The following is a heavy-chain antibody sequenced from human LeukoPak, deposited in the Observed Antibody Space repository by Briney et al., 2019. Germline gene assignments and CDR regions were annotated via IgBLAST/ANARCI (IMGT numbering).Heavy chain of an antibody. Sequence: GGSLRLSCAASGFTFSSYAMSWVRQAPGKGLEWVSAISGSGGSTYYADSVKGRFTISRDNSKNTLYLQMNSLGAEDTAVYYCAKDGSNPSLPFDYWGQGTLVTVSS. CDR1: GFTFSSYA. V-gene: IGHV3-23*01. J-gene: IGHJ4*02. CDR2: ISGSGGST. CDR3: AKDGSNPSLPFDY. D-gene: IGHD3-16*02.